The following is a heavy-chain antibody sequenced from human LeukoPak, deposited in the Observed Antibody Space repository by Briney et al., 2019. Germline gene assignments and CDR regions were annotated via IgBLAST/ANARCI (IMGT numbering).Heavy chain of an antibody. Sequence: GASVKVSCKASGGTFRNYAINWVRQAPGQGLEWMGGIIPILGTANYAQKFQGRVTITADESTRTSYMDLNSLRSEDTAVYYCARDGESAVVVVRAAYFDFWGQGTLVTVSS. V-gene: IGHV1-69*13. CDR1: GGTFRNYA. CDR3: ARDGESAVVVVRAAYFDF. D-gene: IGHD3-22*01. CDR2: IIPILGTA. J-gene: IGHJ4*02.